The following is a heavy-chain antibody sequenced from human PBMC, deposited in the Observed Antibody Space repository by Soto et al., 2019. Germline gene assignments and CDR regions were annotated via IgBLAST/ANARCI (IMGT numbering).Heavy chain of an antibody. Sequence: QVHLVQSGAEVKKPGASVKVSCKASGYTFTSYGITWVRQAPGQGLEWMGWISAHNGNTDYAPKLQGRVIVTRDTSTSTAYMELRSLISDDTAVYYCARWRYGDYWGQGALVTVSS. J-gene: IGHJ4*02. V-gene: IGHV1-18*01. CDR1: GYTFTSYG. CDR3: ARWRYGDY. D-gene: IGHD1-1*01. CDR2: ISAHNGNT.